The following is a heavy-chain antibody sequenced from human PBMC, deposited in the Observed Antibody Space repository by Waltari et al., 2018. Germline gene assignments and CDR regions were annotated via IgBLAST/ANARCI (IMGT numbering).Heavy chain of an antibody. CDR1: GFAFGNYA. CDR2: LSDSGKHT. D-gene: IGHD1-26*01. J-gene: IGHJ4*02. V-gene: IGHV3-23*01. CDR3: AKDEPGLLFLVFDS. Sequence: EVQLMESGGGLVQPGGSLRLSCAASGFAFGNYAMSWFRQAPVKGLEWVSALSDSGKHTYYADSVKGRFTISRDNSKNTLYLQMNSLTVEDTAVYYCAKDEPGLLFLVFDSWGPGTLVTVSS.